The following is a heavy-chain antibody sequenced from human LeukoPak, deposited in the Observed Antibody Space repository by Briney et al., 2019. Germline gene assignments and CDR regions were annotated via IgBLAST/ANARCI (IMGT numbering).Heavy chain of an antibody. J-gene: IGHJ4*02. Sequence: GASVKVSCKASGYMFTGYYMHWVRQAPGQGLEWMGWINPDNGGTNYAQNFQGRVTMTRDTSISTAYMELSRLRSDDTAVFYCARDAYYGSGSYPYWGQGTLVTVSS. D-gene: IGHD3-10*01. CDR2: INPDNGGT. V-gene: IGHV1-2*02. CDR3: ARDAYYGSGSYPY. CDR1: GYMFTGYY.